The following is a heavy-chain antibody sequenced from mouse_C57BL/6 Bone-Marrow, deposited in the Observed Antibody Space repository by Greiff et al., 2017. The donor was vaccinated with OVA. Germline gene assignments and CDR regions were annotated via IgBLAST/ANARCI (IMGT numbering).Heavy chain of an antibody. J-gene: IGHJ2*01. Sequence: QVQLQQPGAELVRPGSSVKLSCKASGYTFTSYWMHGVKQRPKQGLEWMGNIERYDSETKYNQKVKEKVKLTVDKSSSTTYMQLSSLTSEDSAVYYCARRDYGDYMDYWGQGTTLTVSS. CDR2: IERYDSET. D-gene: IGHD1-1*02. V-gene: IGHV1-52*01. CDR1: GYTFTSYW. CDR3: ARRDYGDYMDY.